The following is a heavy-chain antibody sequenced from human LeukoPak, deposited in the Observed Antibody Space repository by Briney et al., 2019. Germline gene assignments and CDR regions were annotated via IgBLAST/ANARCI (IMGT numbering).Heavy chain of an antibody. CDR1: GYTFTGHY. J-gene: IGHJ4*02. Sequence: ASVKVSCKASGYTFTGHYMHWVRQAPGQGLEWMGWINPNSGGTNYAQKFQGRVTMTRDTSISTAYMELSRLRSDDTAVYYCARASRDFDASGQFDYWGQGTLVTVSS. CDR3: ARASRDFDASGQFDY. CDR2: INPNSGGT. V-gene: IGHV1-2*02. D-gene: IGHD3-9*01.